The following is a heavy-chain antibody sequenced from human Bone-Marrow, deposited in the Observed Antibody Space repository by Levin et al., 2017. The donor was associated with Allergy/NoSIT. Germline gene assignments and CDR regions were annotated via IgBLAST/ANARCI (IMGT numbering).Heavy chain of an antibody. CDR2: ISGSGGST. J-gene: IGHJ4*02. Sequence: GESLKISCAASGFTFSSYAMSWVRQAPGKGLEWVSAISGSGGSTYYADSVKGRFTISRDNSKNTLYLQMNSLRAEDTAVYYCAKLTTVTTTRYFDYWGQGTLVTVSS. V-gene: IGHV3-23*01. D-gene: IGHD4-17*01. CDR1: GFTFSSYA. CDR3: AKLTTVTTTRYFDY.